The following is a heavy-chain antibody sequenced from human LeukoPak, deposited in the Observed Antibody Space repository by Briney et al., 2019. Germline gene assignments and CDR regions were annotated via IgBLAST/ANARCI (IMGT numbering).Heavy chain of an antibody. J-gene: IGHJ4*02. CDR2: IIPIFGTA. CDR3: TRETSSRYFDY. CDR1: GGTFSSYA. V-gene: IGHV1-69*05. Sequence: ASVKVSCKASGGTFSSYAISWVRQAPGQGLEWMGGIIPIFGTANYAQNFQGRVTITTDESTSTAYMELSSLRSEDTAVYYCTRETSSRYFDYWGQGTLVTVSS.